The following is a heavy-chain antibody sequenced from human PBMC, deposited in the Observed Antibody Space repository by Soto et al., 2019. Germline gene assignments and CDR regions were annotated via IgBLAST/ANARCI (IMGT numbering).Heavy chain of an antibody. CDR1: GYSFASYW. Sequence: GESLKISCKGSGYSFASYWISWVRQMPGKGLEWMGRIDPSDSYTNYSPSFQGHVTISADKSISTAYLQWSSLKASDTAMYYCARRYVGYYYYGMDVWGQGTTVTVSS. CDR2: IDPSDSYT. V-gene: IGHV5-10-1*01. D-gene: IGHD5-12*01. J-gene: IGHJ6*02. CDR3: ARRYVGYYYYGMDV.